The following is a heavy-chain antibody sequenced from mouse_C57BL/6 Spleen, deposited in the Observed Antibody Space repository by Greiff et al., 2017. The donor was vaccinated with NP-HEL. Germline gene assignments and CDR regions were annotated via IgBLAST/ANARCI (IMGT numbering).Heavy chain of an antibody. CDR3: ARRGSYWYFDV. V-gene: IGHV1-82*01. CDR2: IYPGDGDT. D-gene: IGHD4-1*01. CDR1: GYAFSSSW. J-gene: IGHJ1*03. Sequence: QVQLQQSGPELVKPGASVKISCKASGYAFSSSWMNWVKQRPGKGLEWIGRIYPGDGDTNYNGKFKGKATLTADKSSSTAYMQLSSLTSEDAAVYCCARRGSYWYFDVWGTGTTVTVSS.